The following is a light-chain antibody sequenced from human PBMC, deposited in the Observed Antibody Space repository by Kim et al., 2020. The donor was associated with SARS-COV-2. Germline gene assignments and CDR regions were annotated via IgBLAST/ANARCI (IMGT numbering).Light chain of an antibody. Sequence: QSVTISCTGSIADIVAYSIVSWYQHHPGKDPKVIIFDVSKRPSGVPDRFSGSKSDNTASLTISGLQTDDEAEYYCCSYAGSYTYVFGGGTKVTVL. V-gene: IGLV2-11*01. J-gene: IGLJ1*01. CDR3: CSYAGSYTYV. CDR1: IADIVAYSI. CDR2: DVS.